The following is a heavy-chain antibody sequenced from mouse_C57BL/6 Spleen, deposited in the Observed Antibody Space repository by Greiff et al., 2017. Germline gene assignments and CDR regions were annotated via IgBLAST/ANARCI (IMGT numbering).Heavy chain of an antibody. Sequence: QVQLKQPGAELVRPGSSVKLSCKASGYTFTSYWMDWVKQRPGQGLEWIGNIYPSDSETHYNQKFKDKATLTVDKSSSTAYMQLSSLTSEDSAVYYCARRGYYGMMDYWGQGTSVTVSS. J-gene: IGHJ4*01. CDR1: GYTFTSYW. D-gene: IGHD1-1*01. V-gene: IGHV1-61*01. CDR3: ARRGYYGMMDY. CDR2: IYPSDSET.